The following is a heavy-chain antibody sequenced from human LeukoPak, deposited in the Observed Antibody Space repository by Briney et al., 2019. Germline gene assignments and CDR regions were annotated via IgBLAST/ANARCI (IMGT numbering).Heavy chain of an antibody. CDR1: GFTFSSYW. V-gene: IGHV3-74*01. J-gene: IGHJ3*02. CDR2: ISSGGSRI. CDR3: VRDNGRNGFDI. Sequence: GWSLRLSCAASGFTFSSYWMHWVRQAPGKGLVWVSRISSGGSRISYADSVKGRFTISRDDAKKTLDLQMNSLRAEDTAVYFCVRDNGRNGFDIWGQGTMVTVYS.